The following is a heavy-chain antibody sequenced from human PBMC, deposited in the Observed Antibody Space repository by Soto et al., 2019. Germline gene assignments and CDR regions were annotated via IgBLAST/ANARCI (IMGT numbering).Heavy chain of an antibody. CDR3: VSEKIYGSGRRLMDV. V-gene: IGHV3-64D*08. CDR2: ISSNGGST. CDR1: GFTFSSYA. J-gene: IGHJ6*02. D-gene: IGHD3-10*01. Sequence: PGGSLRLSCSASGFTFSSYAMHWVRQAPGKGLEYVSAISSNGGSTYYADSVKGRFTISRDNSKNTLYLQMSSLRAEDTAVYYCVSEKIYGSGRRLMDVWGQGTTVTVSS.